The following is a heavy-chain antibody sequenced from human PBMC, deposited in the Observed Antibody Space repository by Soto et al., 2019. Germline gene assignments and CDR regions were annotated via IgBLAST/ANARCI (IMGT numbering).Heavy chain of an antibody. CDR1: GFSFRSYG. Sequence: QVHLVESGGGVVQPGTSLRLSCEASGFSFRSYGLHWVRQAPGKGLEWIGVISYDGSNQFYADSVRGRFTISRDNSNNTLYLQMTSLRVEDTAVYYCAKDLFSGGSYPNWFDPWGHGTLVTVSS. J-gene: IGHJ5*02. D-gene: IGHD1-26*01. CDR3: AKDLFSGGSYPNWFDP. V-gene: IGHV3-30*18. CDR2: ISYDGSNQ.